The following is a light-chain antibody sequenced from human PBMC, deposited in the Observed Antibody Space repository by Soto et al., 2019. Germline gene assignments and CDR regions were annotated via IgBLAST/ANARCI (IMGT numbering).Light chain of an antibody. V-gene: IGLV1-40*01. CDR3: QSYDSSLSGWV. CDR2: GNS. J-gene: IGLJ3*02. Sequence: QYVLTQPPSVSGAPGQRVTISCTGSSSNIGAGYDVHWYQQLPGTAPKLLIYGNSNRPSGVPDRFSGSKSGTSASLAITGVQAEDEADYYCQSYDSSLSGWVFGGGTKLTVL. CDR1: SSNIGAGYD.